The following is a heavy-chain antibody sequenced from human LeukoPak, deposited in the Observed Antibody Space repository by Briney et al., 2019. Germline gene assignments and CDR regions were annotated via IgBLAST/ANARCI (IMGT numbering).Heavy chain of an antibody. D-gene: IGHD3-9*01. CDR2: IYSDNT. CDR3: ARFDYDILTGYPNYFDY. V-gene: IGHV3-53*01. Sequence: GGSLRLSCTVSGFTVSSNSMSWVRQAPGKGLEWVSFIYSDNTHYSDSVKGRFTISRDNAKNSLYLQMNSLRAEDTAVYYCARFDYDILTGYPNYFDYWGQGTLVTVSS. CDR1: GFTVSSNS. J-gene: IGHJ4*02.